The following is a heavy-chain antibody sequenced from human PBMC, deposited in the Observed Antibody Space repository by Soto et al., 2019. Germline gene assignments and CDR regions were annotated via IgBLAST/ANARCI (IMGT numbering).Heavy chain of an antibody. CDR2: IRNKANSYST. Sequence: PGGSLRLSCAASGFTFSDLYMDWVRQAPGKGLEWVGRIRNKANSYSTEYAASVKGRFTISSDESNDSLYLQMNSLKTEDTAVYYFARAGVAGYRYFDYWGQGTPVTGSS. V-gene: IGHV3-72*01. D-gene: IGHD5-18*01. CDR1: GFTFSDLY. J-gene: IGHJ4*02. CDR3: ARAGVAGYRYFDY.